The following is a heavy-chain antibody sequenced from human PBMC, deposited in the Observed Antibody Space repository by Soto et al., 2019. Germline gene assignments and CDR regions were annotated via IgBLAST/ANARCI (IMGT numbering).Heavy chain of an antibody. CDR3: ARVPFEEYDDGGVIVIPYGMDV. J-gene: IGHJ6*02. D-gene: IGHD3-16*02. V-gene: IGHV4-31*03. Sequence: QVQLQESGPGLVKPSQTLSLTCTVSGGSISSGGYYWSWIRQHPGKGLEWIGYIYYSGSTYYNPSLKSRVTISVDTSKTQFSLKLSSVTAADTAVYYCARVPFEEYDDGGVIVIPYGMDVWGQGTTVTVSS. CDR1: GGSISSGGYY. CDR2: IYYSGST.